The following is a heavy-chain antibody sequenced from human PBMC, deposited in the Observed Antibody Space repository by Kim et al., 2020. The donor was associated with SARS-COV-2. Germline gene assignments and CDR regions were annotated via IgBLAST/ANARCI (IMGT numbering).Heavy chain of an antibody. CDR2: ITPFNGNT. CDR3: ASPDGATNRGDAFDI. J-gene: IGHJ3*02. D-gene: IGHD1-26*01. V-gene: IGHV1-45*02. Sequence: SVKVSCKASGYTFTYRYLHWVRQAPGQALEWMGWITPFNGNTNYAQKFQDRVTITRDRSMSTAYMELSSLRSEDTAMYYCASPDGATNRGDAFDIWGQGTRVTVSS. CDR1: GYTFTYRY.